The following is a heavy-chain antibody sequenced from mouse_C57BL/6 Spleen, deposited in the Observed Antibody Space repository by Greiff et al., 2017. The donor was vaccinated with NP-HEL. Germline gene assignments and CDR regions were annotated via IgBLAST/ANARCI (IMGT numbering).Heavy chain of an antibody. Sequence: EVKLVESGAELVKPGASVKLSCTASGFNIKDYYMHWVKQRTEQGLEWIGRIDPEDGETKYAPKFPGKATITADTSSNTAYLQLSSLTSEDTAIYYCARLSISSFDYWGQGTTLTVSS. V-gene: IGHV14-2*01. CDR3: ARLSISSFDY. CDR1: GFNIKDYY. D-gene: IGHD2-10*02. CDR2: IDPEDGET. J-gene: IGHJ2*01.